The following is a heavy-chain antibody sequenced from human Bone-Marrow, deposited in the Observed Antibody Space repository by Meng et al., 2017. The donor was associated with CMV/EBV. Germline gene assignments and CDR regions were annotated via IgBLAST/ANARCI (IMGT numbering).Heavy chain of an antibody. Sequence: GESLKISCAASGFTFSSYAMHWVRQAPGKGLEWVAVISYDGSNKYYADSVKGRFTISRDNSKNTLYLQMNSLRAEDTAVYYCARGGGGSWQLFDYWGQGTLVTVSS. CDR2: ISYDGSNK. J-gene: IGHJ4*02. CDR3: ARGGGGSWQLFDY. CDR1: GFTFSSYA. D-gene: IGHD6-13*01. V-gene: IGHV3-30-3*01.